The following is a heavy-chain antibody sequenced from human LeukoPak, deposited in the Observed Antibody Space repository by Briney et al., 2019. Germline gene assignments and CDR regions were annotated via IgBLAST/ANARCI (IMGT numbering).Heavy chain of an antibody. CDR2: IYHSGTT. CDR3: ARGEAVAGGSVEYFHH. Sequence: PSETLSLTCAVSGGSISNGGYSWSWIRQPPGKGLEWIGYIYHSGTTYYNPSLKSRVTISLHRSKNQFSLKLTSVTAADTAVYYCARGEAVAGGSVEYFHHGGQGTLVTVSS. CDR1: GGSISNGGYS. D-gene: IGHD6-19*01. V-gene: IGHV4-30-2*01. J-gene: IGHJ1*01.